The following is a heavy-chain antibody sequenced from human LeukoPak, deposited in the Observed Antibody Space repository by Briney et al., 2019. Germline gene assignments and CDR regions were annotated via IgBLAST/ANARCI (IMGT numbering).Heavy chain of an antibody. CDR3: AKDGSRYSYGFYFDY. D-gene: IGHD5-18*01. V-gene: IGHV3-30*18. J-gene: IGHJ4*02. Sequence: GGSLRLSCAASGFTFSSYGMHWVRQAPGKGLEWVAVISYDGSNKYYADSVKGRFTISRDNFKNTLYLQMNSLRAEDTAVYYCAKDGSRYSYGFYFDYWGQGTLVTVSS. CDR1: GFTFSSYG. CDR2: ISYDGSNK.